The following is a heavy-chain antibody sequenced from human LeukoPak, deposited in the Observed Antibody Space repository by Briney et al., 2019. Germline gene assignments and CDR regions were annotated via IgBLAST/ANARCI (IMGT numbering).Heavy chain of an antibody. CDR1: GFILRDYD. CDR2: APYGGSNT. J-gene: IGHJ3*02. CDR3: ARDVRASAPDAFDI. Sequence: QVQLLESGGGVVQPGGSLRLSCAASGFILRDYDMHWVRQAPGKGPEWVASAPYGGSNTYYTDSEKGRFTISRDNSKNSLYLQMNSLRVEDTDVYYCARDVRASAPDAFDIWGQGTMVTVSS. V-gene: IGHV3-30*02.